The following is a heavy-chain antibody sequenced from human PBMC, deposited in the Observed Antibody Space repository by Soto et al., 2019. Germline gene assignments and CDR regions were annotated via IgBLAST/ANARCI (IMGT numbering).Heavy chain of an antibody. D-gene: IGHD6-6*01. V-gene: IGHV3-30*18. J-gene: IGHJ4*02. CDR3: AKPVAALTSYFDY. CDR1: GFTFSSYG. Sequence: QVQLVESGGGVVQPGRSLRLSCAASGFTFSSYGMHWVRQAPGKGLEWVAVISYDGSNKYYADSVKGRFTISRDNSKNTLYLQMNSLRAEDTAVYYCAKPVAALTSYFDYWGQGTLVTGSS. CDR2: ISYDGSNK.